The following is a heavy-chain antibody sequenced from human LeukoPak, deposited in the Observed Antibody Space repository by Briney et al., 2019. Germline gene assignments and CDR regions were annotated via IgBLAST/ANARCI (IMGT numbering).Heavy chain of an antibody. CDR2: IYRGGTT. Sequence: PGGSLKLSCAASGFTVSTSYMTWVRQGPGKGPEWVSVIYRGGTTVYAGCVEGGFIIPIDIFENTLSLQMNNLRADDTAVYYCARELSDYRVTGGYHHYFDLWGQGTLVSVSS. CDR1: GFTVSTSY. V-gene: IGHV3-53*01. J-gene: IGHJ4*02. CDR3: ARELSDYRVTGGYHHYFDL. D-gene: IGHD2-8*02.